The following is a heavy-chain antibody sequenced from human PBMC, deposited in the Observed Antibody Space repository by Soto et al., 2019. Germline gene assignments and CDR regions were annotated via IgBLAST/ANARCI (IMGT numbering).Heavy chain of an antibody. J-gene: IGHJ4*02. D-gene: IGHD6-19*01. CDR2: IIPIFGKA. CDR1: GGTFSSYA. V-gene: IGHV1-69*01. CDR3: ASLGLGVWGAVGGDFDY. Sequence: QVQLVQSGAEVKKPGSSVKVSCKASGGTFSSYAISWVRQAPGQGLEWMGGIIPIFGKANYAQKFQGRVTISADEPTSTAYMELRSLRSEDTGVYYCASLGLGVWGAVGGDFDYWGQGTLVTVSS.